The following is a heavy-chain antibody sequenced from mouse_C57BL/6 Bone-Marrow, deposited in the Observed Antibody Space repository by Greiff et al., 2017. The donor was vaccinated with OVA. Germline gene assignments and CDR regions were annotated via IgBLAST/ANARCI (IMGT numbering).Heavy chain of an antibody. CDR3: ASYDGYYAMDY. D-gene: IGHD2-12*01. V-gene: IGHV5-17*01. CDR1: GFTFSDYG. J-gene: IGHJ4*01. CDR2: ISSGSSTI. Sequence: EVKLVESGGGLVKPGGSLKLSCAASGFTFSDYGMHWVRQAPEKGLEWVAYISSGSSTIYYADTVKGRFTISRDNAKNTLFLRMTSLRSEDTAMYYCASYDGYYAMDYWGQGTSVTVSS.